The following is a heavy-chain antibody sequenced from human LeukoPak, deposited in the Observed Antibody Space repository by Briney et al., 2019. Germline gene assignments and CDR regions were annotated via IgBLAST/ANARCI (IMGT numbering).Heavy chain of an antibody. J-gene: IGHJ6*02. D-gene: IGHD1-26*01. V-gene: IGHV1-46*01. CDR2: INPSGGST. CDR1: GYTFTSYY. Sequence: ASVKASCKASGYTFTSYYMHWVRQAPGQGLEWMGIINPSGGSTSYAQKFQGRVTMTRDTSTSTVYMELSSLRSEDTAVYYCARDLGSHYYYYYGMDVWGQGTTVTVSS. CDR3: ARDLGSHYYYYYGMDV.